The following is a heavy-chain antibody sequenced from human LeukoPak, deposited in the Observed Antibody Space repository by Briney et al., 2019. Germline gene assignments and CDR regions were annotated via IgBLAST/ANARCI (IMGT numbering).Heavy chain of an antibody. J-gene: IGHJ3*02. Sequence: SQTLSLTCTVSGGSISSGDYYWSWIRQPPGKGLEWIGYIYYSGSTYYNPSLKSRVTISVDTSKNQFSLKLSSVTAADTAVYYCARVQVRGESAFDIWGQGTMVTVSS. D-gene: IGHD3-10*01. CDR3: ARVQVRGESAFDI. CDR2: IYYSGST. V-gene: IGHV4-30-4*01. CDR1: GGSISSGDYY.